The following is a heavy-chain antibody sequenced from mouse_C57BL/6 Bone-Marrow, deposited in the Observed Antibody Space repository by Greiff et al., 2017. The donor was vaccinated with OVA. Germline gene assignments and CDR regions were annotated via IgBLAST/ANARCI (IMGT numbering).Heavy chain of an antibody. Sequence: EVQVVESGGGLVKPGGSLKLSCAASGFTFSSYAMSWVRQTPEKRLEWVATISDGGSYTYYPDNVKGRFTISRDNAKNNLYLQMSHLKSEDTAMYYCARESYYGSSPDYWGQGTTLTVSS. V-gene: IGHV5-4*01. CDR3: ARESYYGSSPDY. D-gene: IGHD1-1*01. CDR2: ISDGGSYT. CDR1: GFTFSSYA. J-gene: IGHJ2*01.